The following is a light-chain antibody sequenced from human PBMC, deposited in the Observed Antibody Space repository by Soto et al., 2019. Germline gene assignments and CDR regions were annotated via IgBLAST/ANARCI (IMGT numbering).Light chain of an antibody. CDR1: SSDVGGYNY. CDR3: SSYAGSNNQV. CDR2: EVS. J-gene: IGLJ1*01. V-gene: IGLV2-8*01. Sequence: QSALTQPPSASGSPGQSVTISCTGTSSDVGGYNYVSWYQQHPGRAPKLMIYEVSKRPSGVPDRFSGSKSGNTASLTVSGLQTEDEADDYCSSYAGSNNQVFGPGTQLTVL.